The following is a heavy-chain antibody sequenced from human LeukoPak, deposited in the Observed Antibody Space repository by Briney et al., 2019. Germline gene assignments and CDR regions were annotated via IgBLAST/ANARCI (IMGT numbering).Heavy chain of an antibody. Sequence: ASVKVSCKASGYTFTDYYIHWVRQAPGQGLQGMGWVSPSSGGTLYAQEFQGRVTLTRDTSISTAYMELSSLRSDDTAVYFCAIRRRSGWPFDFWGQGSLVTVSS. CDR3: AIRRRSGWPFDF. CDR1: GYTFTDYY. J-gene: IGHJ4*02. D-gene: IGHD6-19*01. V-gene: IGHV1-2*02. CDR2: VSPSSGGT.